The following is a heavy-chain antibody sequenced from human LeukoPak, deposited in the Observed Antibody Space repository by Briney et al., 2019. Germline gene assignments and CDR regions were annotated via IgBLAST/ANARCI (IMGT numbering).Heavy chain of an antibody. CDR2: ISSDGSST. V-gene: IGHV3-74*01. CDR3: ARKNRDYYGSGSYYNLGGYYYGMDV. J-gene: IGHJ6*02. CDR1: GFTFSSYW. Sequence: PGGSLRLSCAASGFTFSSYWMHWVRQAPGKGLVWVSRISSDGSSTSYADSVKGRFTISRDNAKNTLYLQMNSLRAEDTAVYYCARKNRDYYGSGSYYNLGGYYYGMDVRGQGTTVTVSS. D-gene: IGHD3-10*01.